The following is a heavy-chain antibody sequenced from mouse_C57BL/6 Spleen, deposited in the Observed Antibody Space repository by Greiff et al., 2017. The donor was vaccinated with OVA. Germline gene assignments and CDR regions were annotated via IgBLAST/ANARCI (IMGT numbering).Heavy chain of an antibody. D-gene: IGHD4-1*01. CDR2: IDPSDSDT. J-gene: IGHJ1*03. CDR3: ARRAGTRYFDV. Sequence: QVQLQQPGAELVMPGASVKLSCKASGYTFTSYWMHWVKQRPGQGLEWIGEIDPSDSDTNYNQKFKGKSTLTVDKSSSTAYMQLSSLTSEDSAVYSCARRAGTRYFDVWGTGTTVTVSS. V-gene: IGHV1-69*01. CDR1: GYTFTSYW.